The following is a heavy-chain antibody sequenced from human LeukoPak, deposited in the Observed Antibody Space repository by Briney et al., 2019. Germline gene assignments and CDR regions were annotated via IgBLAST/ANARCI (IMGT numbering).Heavy chain of an antibody. CDR3: ARGGGAYCSGGSCLESPDY. D-gene: IGHD2-15*01. Sequence: PGGSLRLSCAASGFTVSSNYMSWVRQAPGKGLEWVANIKQDGSEKYYVDSVKGRFTISRDNAKNSLYLQMNSLRAEDTAVYYCARGGGAYCSGGSCLESPDYWDQGTLVTVSS. CDR1: GFTVSSNY. J-gene: IGHJ4*02. CDR2: IKQDGSEK. V-gene: IGHV3-7*01.